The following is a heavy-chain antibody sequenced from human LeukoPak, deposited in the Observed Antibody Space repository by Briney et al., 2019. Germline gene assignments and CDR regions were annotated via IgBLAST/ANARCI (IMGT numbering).Heavy chain of an antibody. CDR2: IIPILGIA. Sequence: ASVKVSCKASGGTFSSYTISWVRQAPGQGLEWMGRIIPILGIANYAHKFQGRVTITADKSTSTAYMELSSLRSEDTAVYYCASSLGLEFPYYFDYWGQGTLVTVSS. D-gene: IGHD3-16*02. CDR1: GGTFSSYT. V-gene: IGHV1-69*02. J-gene: IGHJ4*02. CDR3: ASSLGLEFPYYFDY.